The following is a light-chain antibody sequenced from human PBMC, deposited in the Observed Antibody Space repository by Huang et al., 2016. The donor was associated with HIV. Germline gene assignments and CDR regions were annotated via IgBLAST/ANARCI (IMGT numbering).Light chain of an antibody. V-gene: IGKV1-NL1*01. J-gene: IGKJ1*01. CDR2: GAS. CDR3: QQYDSSPQT. Sequence: DIQMTQSPSSLSASVGERVTITCRASDDIRNSLAWYQQKPGKAPKLLLYGASRLESGVPSRFSGSGSGTHYTLTITSLQPEDFAIYYCQQYDSSPQTFGQGTKVEIK. CDR1: DDIRNS.